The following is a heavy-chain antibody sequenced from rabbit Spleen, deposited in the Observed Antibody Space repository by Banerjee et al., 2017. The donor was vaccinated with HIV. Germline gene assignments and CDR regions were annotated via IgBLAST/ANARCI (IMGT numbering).Heavy chain of an antibody. CDR2: IAGSSSDFT. Sequence: QSLEESGGDLVKPGTSLTLTCTASGFSFSSSYYMCWVRQAPGKGLEWISCIAGSSSDFTYSATWAKGRFTCSKTSSTTVTLQMTSLTAADTATYFCARDAAGREDFNLWGQGTLVTVS. J-gene: IGHJ4*01. CDR3: ARDAAGREDFNL. D-gene: IGHD4-2*01. V-gene: IGHV1S40*01. CDR1: GFSFSSSYY.